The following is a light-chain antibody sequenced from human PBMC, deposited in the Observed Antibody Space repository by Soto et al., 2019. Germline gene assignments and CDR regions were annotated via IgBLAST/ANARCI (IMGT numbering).Light chain of an antibody. CDR2: AXS. V-gene: IGKV1D-12*01. Sequence: VQVTQSPSSVAASLGDRVTLTXRASWDVADYFAWYQHKPGXAPEXXXYAXSSLQSGVPSRCSGSGSGTDFTLTINSLQPEYVATYYCQQAYSFTSTFGQGTRLEIK. J-gene: IGKJ5*01. CDR3: QQAYSFTST. CDR1: WDVADY.